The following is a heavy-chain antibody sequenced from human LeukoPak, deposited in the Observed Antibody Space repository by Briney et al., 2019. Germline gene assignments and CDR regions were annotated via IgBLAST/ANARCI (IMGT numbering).Heavy chain of an antibody. J-gene: IGHJ4*02. V-gene: IGHV3-48*04. CDR2: ISSSSSTI. CDR3: ARVWSSGYTKDY. Sequence: GGSLRLSCAASGFTFSSYSIDWVRQAPGKGPEWLSYISSSSSTIYFADSVKGRFTISRDNAKNSAYLHMNSLRAEDTAVYYCARVWSSGYTKDYWGQGALVTVS. CDR1: GFTFSSYS. D-gene: IGHD3-22*01.